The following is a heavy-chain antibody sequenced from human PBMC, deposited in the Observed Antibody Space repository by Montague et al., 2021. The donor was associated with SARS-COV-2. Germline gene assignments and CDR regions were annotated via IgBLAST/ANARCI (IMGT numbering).Heavy chain of an antibody. CDR1: GFIFSSYE. CDR2: ISSSGGGSTK. V-gene: IGHV3-48*03. CDR3: ARDRDGDDWCGMDV. J-gene: IGHJ6*02. Sequence: SLRLSCAASGFIFSSYEMNWVRQAPGKGLEWISYISSSGGGSTKHCTDSVKGRFTISRDNAKNSLYLQMNSLRVEDTAIYYCARDRDGDDWCGMDVWGQGTTVTVSS. D-gene: IGHD2-21*01.